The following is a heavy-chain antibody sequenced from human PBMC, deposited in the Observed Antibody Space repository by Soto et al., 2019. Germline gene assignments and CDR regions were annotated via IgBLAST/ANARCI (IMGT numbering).Heavy chain of an antibody. CDR2: INHSGST. CDR1: GGSFRGYY. D-gene: IGHD3-10*01. Sequence: PSETLSLTCAVYGGSFRGYYWSWIRQPPGKGLEWIGEINHSGSTNYNPSLKSRVTISVDTSKNQFSLKLSSVTAADTAVYYCARGRQLWFGEPTKGYDYWGQGTLVTVSS. V-gene: IGHV4-34*01. J-gene: IGHJ4*02. CDR3: ARGRQLWFGEPTKGYDY.